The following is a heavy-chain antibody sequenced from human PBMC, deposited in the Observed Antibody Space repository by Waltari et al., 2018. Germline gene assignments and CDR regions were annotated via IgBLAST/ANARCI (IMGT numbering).Heavy chain of an antibody. CDR1: GYPFSDYD. V-gene: IGHV1-8*02. CDR2: INPKGCNT. Sequence: QMQLVQSGAEVKTPGASVKVSCMASGYPFSDYDINWARQATRHGLEWMAWINPKGCNTASAPHFRDRVTITGEPSTSPVYRALSRLGSDGATVYYCARVHCDFWSGYYLWGQGTLVTVPS. CDR3: ARVHCDFWSGYYL. J-gene: IGHJ4*02. D-gene: IGHD3-3*01.